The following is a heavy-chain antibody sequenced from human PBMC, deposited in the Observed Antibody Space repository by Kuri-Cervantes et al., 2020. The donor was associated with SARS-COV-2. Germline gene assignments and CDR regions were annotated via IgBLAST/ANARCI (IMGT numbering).Heavy chain of an antibody. Sequence: SETLSLTCTVSGGSISSYYWSWIRQPPGKGLEWIGSIYYSGSTYYNPSLKSRVTISVDTSKNQFSLKLSSVTAADTAVYYCARAAFGGVIDLGGQGTLVTVSS. J-gene: IGHJ4*02. CDR2: IYYSGST. CDR1: GGSISSYY. D-gene: IGHD3-16*02. V-gene: IGHV4-59*12. CDR3: ARAAFGGVIDL.